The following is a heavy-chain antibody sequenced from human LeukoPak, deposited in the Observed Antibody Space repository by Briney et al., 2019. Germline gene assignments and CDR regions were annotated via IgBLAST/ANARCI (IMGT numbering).Heavy chain of an antibody. Sequence: SETLSLTCTVSSGSISSSSYYWGWIRQPPGKGLEWIGSIYYSGSTYYNPSLKSRVTISVDTSKNQFSLKLSSVTAADTAVYYRARVDYSGTRRVYFDYWGQGTLVTVSS. CDR1: SGSISSSSYY. CDR3: ARVDYSGTRRVYFDY. V-gene: IGHV4-39*07. D-gene: IGHD6-13*01. J-gene: IGHJ4*02. CDR2: IYYSGST.